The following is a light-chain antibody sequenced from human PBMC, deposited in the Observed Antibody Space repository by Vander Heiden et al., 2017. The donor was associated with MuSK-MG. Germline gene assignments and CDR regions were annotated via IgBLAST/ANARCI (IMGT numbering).Light chain of an antibody. CDR1: QSLMHSDGYNY. Sequence: DIVITQSPLSLPVTPGEPASISCRSGQSLMHSDGYNYLDWYLQKPGQSPQLLIYLGSSRATGVPDRFSGSGSGTDFTLNISRVEAEDVGVYYCMQDGSSPITFGQGTRLEIK. J-gene: IGKJ5*01. V-gene: IGKV2-28*01. CDR3: MQDGSSPIT. CDR2: LGS.